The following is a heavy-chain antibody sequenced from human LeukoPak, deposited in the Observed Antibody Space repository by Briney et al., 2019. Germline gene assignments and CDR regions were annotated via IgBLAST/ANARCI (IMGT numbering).Heavy chain of an antibody. CDR1: GFTFSDAW. CDR2: IKSKTAGGTT. V-gene: IGHV3-15*01. J-gene: IGHJ4*02. Sequence: GGSLRLSCAASGFTFSDAWMSWVRQAPGKGLEWVGHIKSKTAGGTTDYAAPVKGRFTISRDDSKNTLYLQMNSLKAEDTAVYYCATDYYGSYNYWGQGSLVTVSS. D-gene: IGHD3-10*01. CDR3: ATDYYGSYNY.